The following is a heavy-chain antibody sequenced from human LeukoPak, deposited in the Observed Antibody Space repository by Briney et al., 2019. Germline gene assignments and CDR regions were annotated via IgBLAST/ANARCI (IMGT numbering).Heavy chain of an antibody. D-gene: IGHD3-22*01. CDR2: ISSSSSYI. J-gene: IGHJ4*02. CDR1: GFTFSSYS. V-gene: IGHV3-21*01. Sequence: PGGSLRLSCAASGFTFSSYSMNWVRQAPGKGLEWVSSISSSSSYIYYADSVKGRFTISRDNAKNSLYLQMNSLRAEDTAVYYCARDGVTMIVVVPLDYWGQGTLVTLSS. CDR3: ARDGVTMIVVVPLDY.